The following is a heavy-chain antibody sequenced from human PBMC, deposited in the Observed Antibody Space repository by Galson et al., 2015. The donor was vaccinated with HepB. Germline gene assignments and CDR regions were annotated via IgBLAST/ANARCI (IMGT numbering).Heavy chain of an antibody. D-gene: IGHD1-1*01. CDR2: ISYDGSNK. V-gene: IGHV3-30-3*01. J-gene: IGHJ3*02. Sequence: SLRLSCAASGFTFSSYAMHWVRQAPGKGLEWVAVISYDGSNKYYADSVKGRFTISRDKSKNTLYLQMNSLRVEDTAVYYCARDTTPVFGTTIYWIWGQGKMVPASS. CDR3: ARDTTPVFGTTIYWI. CDR1: GFTFSSYA.